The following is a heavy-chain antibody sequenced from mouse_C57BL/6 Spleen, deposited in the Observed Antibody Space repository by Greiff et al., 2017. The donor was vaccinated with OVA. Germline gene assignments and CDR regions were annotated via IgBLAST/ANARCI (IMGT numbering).Heavy chain of an antibody. D-gene: IGHD1-1*01. CDR1: GYTFTDYN. V-gene: IGHV1-18*01. J-gene: IGHJ2*01. CDR3: ARGGSTTVVATPYFDY. Sequence: EVQLQQSGPELVKPGASVKIPCKASGYTFTDYNMDWVKQSHGKSLEWIGDINPNNGGTIYNQKFKGKATLTVDKSSSTAYMELRSLTSEDTAVYYCARGGSTTVVATPYFDYWGQGTTLTVSS. CDR2: INPNNGGT.